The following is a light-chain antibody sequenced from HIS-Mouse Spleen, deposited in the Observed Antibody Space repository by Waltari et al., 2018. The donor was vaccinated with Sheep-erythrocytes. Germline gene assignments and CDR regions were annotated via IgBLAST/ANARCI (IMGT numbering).Light chain of an antibody. Sequence: QSALTQPPSASGSPGPSVTISCTGTSSDVGRYNYVPWYQQPPGKAPKLMIYEVSKRPSGVPDRFSGSKSGNTASLTVSGLQAEDEADYYCSSYAGSNNWVFGGGTKLTVL. J-gene: IGLJ3*02. CDR1: SSDVGRYNY. CDR3: SSYAGSNNWV. CDR2: EVS. V-gene: IGLV2-8*01.